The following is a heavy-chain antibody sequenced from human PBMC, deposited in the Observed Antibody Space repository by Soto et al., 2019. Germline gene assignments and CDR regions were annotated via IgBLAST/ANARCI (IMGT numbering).Heavy chain of an antibody. J-gene: IGHJ5*02. CDR1: GYTFTSYA. CDR2: INAGNGNT. V-gene: IGHV1-3*01. Sequence: QVQLVQSGTEVKKPGASVKVSCKASGYTFTSYAMHWVRQAPGQRLEWMGWINAGNGNTKYSQKFQGRVTITRDTSASTAYMEMSSLKSEDTAVYYCARGAAAGVRGGTNWFDPWGQGTQVTVSS. CDR3: ARGAAAGVRGGTNWFDP. D-gene: IGHD6-13*01.